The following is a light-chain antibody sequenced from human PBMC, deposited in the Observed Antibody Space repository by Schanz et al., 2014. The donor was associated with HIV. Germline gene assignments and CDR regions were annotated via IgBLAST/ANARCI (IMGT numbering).Light chain of an antibody. CDR1: SGSIGSYF. CDR2: KNN. Sequence: NFMLTHPHSVSASPGKTVTLSCTRSSGSIGSYFVQWYQQRPGSAPSIVIYKNNQRHSGVPDRFSGSIDSSSNSASLTISGLETEDEADYYCQSYDLANPGVFGGGTKLTVL. CDR3: QSYDLANPGV. V-gene: IGLV6-57*04. J-gene: IGLJ3*02.